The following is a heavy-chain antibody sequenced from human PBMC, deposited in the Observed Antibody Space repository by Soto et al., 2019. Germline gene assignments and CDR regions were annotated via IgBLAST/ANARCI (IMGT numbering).Heavy chain of an antibody. J-gene: IGHJ3*02. CDR3: ARVLTAASSLGAFDI. CDR2: INPNSGGT. Sequence: GSVKVSCKASGYTFTSYYMHWVRQAPGQGLEWMGWINPNSGGTKYAQKFQGWVTMTRDTSISTAYMELSRLRSDDAAVYYCARVLTAASSLGAFDIWGQGTMVTVSS. V-gene: IGHV1-2*04. D-gene: IGHD6-13*01. CDR1: GYTFTSYY.